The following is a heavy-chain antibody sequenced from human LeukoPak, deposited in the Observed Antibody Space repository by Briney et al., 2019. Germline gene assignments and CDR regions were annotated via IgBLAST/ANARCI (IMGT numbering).Heavy chain of an antibody. Sequence: SETLSLTCTVSGGSIRGYYWSWIRQPPGKGLEWIGYIYYSGTTNYNPSLKSRLTISVDTSNNQFSLKLSSVTAADTAVYYCARNAYASSWYWFDPWGQGALVTVSS. CDR1: GGSIRGYY. D-gene: IGHD6-13*01. CDR2: IYYSGTT. CDR3: ARNAYASSWYWFDP. J-gene: IGHJ5*02. V-gene: IGHV4-59*01.